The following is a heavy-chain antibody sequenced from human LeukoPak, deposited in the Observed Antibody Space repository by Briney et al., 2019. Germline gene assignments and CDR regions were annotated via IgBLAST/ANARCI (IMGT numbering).Heavy chain of an antibody. CDR1: GGSFSGYY. D-gene: IGHD2-15*01. Sequence: PSETLSLTCAVYGGSFSGYYWSWIRQPPGKGLEWIGEINHSGSTNYNPSLKSRVTISVDTSKNQFSLKLSSVTAADTAVYYCARGVGSRDYWGQGTLDTVSS. CDR3: ARGVGSRDY. V-gene: IGHV4-34*01. CDR2: INHSGST. J-gene: IGHJ4*02.